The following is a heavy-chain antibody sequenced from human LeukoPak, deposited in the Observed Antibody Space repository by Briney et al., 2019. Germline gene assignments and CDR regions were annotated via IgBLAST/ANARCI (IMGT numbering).Heavy chain of an antibody. CDR1: GFSLSTSGVG. Sequence: SGPTLVNPTQTLTLTCTFSGFSLSTSGVGVGWIRQPPGKALEWLALIYWNDDNRYSPTLKSRLTITKDTSKNQVVLTMTNMDPVDTATYYRAHQHQSEINFVWGGNKTYYFDYWGQGTLVTVSS. V-gene: IGHV2-5*01. D-gene: IGHD3-10*02. CDR3: AHQHQSEINFVWGGNKTYYFDY. CDR2: IYWNDDN. J-gene: IGHJ4*02.